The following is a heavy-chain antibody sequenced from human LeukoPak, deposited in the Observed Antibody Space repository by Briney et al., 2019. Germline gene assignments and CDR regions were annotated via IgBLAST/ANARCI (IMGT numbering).Heavy chain of an antibody. CDR2: INHSGST. D-gene: IGHD2-8*02. Sequence: SETLSLTCAVYGGSFSGYYWSWIRQPPGKGLEWIGEINHSGSTNYNPSLKSRVTISVDTSKNQFSLKVSSVTAADTAVYYCARGPTGYYMDVWGKGTRPPSP. J-gene: IGHJ6*03. CDR1: GGSFSGYY. V-gene: IGHV4-34*01. CDR3: ARGPTGYYMDV.